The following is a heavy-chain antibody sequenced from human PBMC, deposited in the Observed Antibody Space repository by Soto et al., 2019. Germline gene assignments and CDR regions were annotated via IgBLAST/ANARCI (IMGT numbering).Heavy chain of an antibody. J-gene: IGHJ5*02. V-gene: IGHV4-39*01. Sequence: ETLSLTFSVSCGSINSSSYFWGWVRQPPGKGLEWIGSIYYSGSTYYNPSLRSRVTISVDTSKNQFSLKLSSVTAADTTVFYCARHYSSGSRNWFDPWGQGTLVTVSS. CDR1: CGSINSSSYF. D-gene: IGHD6-19*01. CDR3: ARHYSSGSRNWFDP. CDR2: IYYSGST.